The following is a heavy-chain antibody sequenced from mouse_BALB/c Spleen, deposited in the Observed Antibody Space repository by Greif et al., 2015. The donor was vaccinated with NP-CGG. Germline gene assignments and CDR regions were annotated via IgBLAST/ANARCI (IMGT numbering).Heavy chain of an antibody. CDR2: IDPSDSYT. CDR1: GYTFTSYW. Sequence: QVQLQQPGAELVKPGASVKLSCKASGYTFTSYWMHWVKQRPGQGLEWIGEIDPSDSYTNYNQKFKGKATLTVDKSSSTAYMQLSSLTSEDSAVYYCARRYGNSAWFAYWGQGTLVTVSA. D-gene: IGHD2-10*02. J-gene: IGHJ3*01. CDR3: ARRYGNSAWFAY. V-gene: IGHV1-69*02.